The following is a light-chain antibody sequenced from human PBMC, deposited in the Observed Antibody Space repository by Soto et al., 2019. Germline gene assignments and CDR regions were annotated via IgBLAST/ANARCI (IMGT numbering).Light chain of an antibody. Sequence: QSLLTQPASVSGSPGQSITISCTGTSSDVGGYDYVSWYQLHPGKAPKLMIFEVSNRPSGVSYRFSGSKSGNTASLTISGLQAEEEADYFCSSYSISTAYLFGPGTKVTVL. CDR2: EVS. CDR3: SSYSISTAYL. CDR1: SSDVGGYDY. V-gene: IGLV2-14*01. J-gene: IGLJ1*01.